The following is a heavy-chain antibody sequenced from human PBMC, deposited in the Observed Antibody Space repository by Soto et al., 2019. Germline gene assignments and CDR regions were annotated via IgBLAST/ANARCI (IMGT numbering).Heavy chain of an antibody. J-gene: IGHJ5*02. CDR1: GFSLTTRGVG. CDR3: AHIPNYYQYDWFDP. CDR2: IYWDDDK. V-gene: IGHV2-5*02. Sequence: QITLKESGPTLVKPTQTLTLTCTFSGFSLTTRGVGVGWIRQPPGKALECLALIYWDDDKRYSPSLQSRLSITKDTSKNQVVLTMTNVDPVYTATYYCAHIPNYYQYDWFDPWVQRTLVSVSS. D-gene: IGHD3-16*01.